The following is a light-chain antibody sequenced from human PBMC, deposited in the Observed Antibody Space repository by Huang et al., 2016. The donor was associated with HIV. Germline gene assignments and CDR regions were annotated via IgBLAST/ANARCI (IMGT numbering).Light chain of an antibody. Sequence: EIVLTQSPATLSLSPGERATVSCRASQSVSTFFAWYQQRPGQTPRLLMYDASYRATGVPPRFSGSGSGTDFTLTINGLEPEDFAVYYCQQRSAWPLTFGGGTKVEI. V-gene: IGKV3-11*01. CDR3: QQRSAWPLT. J-gene: IGKJ4*01. CDR1: QSVSTF. CDR2: DAS.